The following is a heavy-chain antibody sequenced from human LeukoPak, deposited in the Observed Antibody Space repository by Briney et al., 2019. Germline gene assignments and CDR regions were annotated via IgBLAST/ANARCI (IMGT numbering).Heavy chain of an antibody. CDR2: INWNGGGT. V-gene: IGHV3-20*04. Sequence: PGGSLRLSCAASGFTFDDYGMSWVRQAPGKGLEWVSGINWNGGGTGYADSVKGRFTISRDNAKNSLYLQMNSLRAEDTALYYCARGGDVDIVATIGLTFDYWGQGTLVTVSS. J-gene: IGHJ4*02. CDR1: GFTFDDYG. CDR3: ARGGDVDIVATIGLTFDY. D-gene: IGHD5-12*01.